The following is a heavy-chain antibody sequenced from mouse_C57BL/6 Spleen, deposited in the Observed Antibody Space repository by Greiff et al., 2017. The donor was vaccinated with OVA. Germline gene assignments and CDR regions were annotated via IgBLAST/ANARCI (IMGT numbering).Heavy chain of an antibody. CDR3: ALLYDYDWYFDV. CDR1: GYTFTSYW. D-gene: IGHD2-4*01. V-gene: IGHV1-52*01. CDR2: IDPSDSET. J-gene: IGHJ1*03. Sequence: QVQLQQPGAELVRPGSSVKLFCKASGYTFTSYWMHWVKQRPIQGLEWIGNIDPSDSETHYNQKFKDKATLTVDKSSSTAYMQLSSLTSEDSAVYYCALLYDYDWYFDVWGTGTTVTVSS.